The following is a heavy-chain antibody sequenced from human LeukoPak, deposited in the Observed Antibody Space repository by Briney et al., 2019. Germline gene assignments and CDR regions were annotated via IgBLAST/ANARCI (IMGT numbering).Heavy chain of an antibody. CDR1: GFTFSSYE. Sequence: GGTLRLSCAASGFTFSSYEMNWVRQAPGKELEWVSYISGSGRTMAYADSVKGRFATSRDNAKNSLYLQMNSLRAEDTAVYHCARGGLYGYDVFDYWGEGGLVTVSS. V-gene: IGHV3-48*03. J-gene: IGHJ4*02. D-gene: IGHD5-12*01. CDR2: ISGSGRTM. CDR3: ARGGLYGYDVFDY.